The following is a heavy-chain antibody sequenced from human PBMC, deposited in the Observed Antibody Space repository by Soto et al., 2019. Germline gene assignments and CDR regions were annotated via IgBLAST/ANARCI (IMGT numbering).Heavy chain of an antibody. D-gene: IGHD3-22*01. Sequence: ASVKACCTASGYTFTSYDINWVRQENGQGLEWMGWMNPNSGNTGYAQKFQGRVTMTRNTSISTAYMELSSLRSEDTAVYYCARLMYYYDSSGYYQAHYYYGMDVWGQGTTVTVSS. CDR1: GYTFTSYD. V-gene: IGHV1-8*01. CDR3: ARLMYYYDSSGYYQAHYYYGMDV. CDR2: MNPNSGNT. J-gene: IGHJ6*02.